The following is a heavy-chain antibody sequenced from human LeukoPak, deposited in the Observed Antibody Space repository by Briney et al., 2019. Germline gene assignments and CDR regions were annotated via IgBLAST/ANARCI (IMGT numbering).Heavy chain of an antibody. CDR2: IYSSGNT. Sequence: SETLSLTCTVSGGSISNYYWSWIRQPPGKGLEWIGYIYSSGNTNYNPSLKSRVTFSVDTSKNQFSLKLSSVTAADTAVYYCARAITMVRGVRWGFDYWGQGTLVTVSS. CDR1: GGSISNYY. J-gene: IGHJ4*02. CDR3: ARAITMVRGVRWGFDY. D-gene: IGHD3-10*01. V-gene: IGHV4-59*08.